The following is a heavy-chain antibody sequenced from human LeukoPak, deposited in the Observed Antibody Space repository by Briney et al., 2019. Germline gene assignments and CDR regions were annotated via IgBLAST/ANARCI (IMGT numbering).Heavy chain of an antibody. CDR1: GGSFSGYY. Sequence: PSETLSLTCAVYGGSFSGYYWSWIRQPPGKGLEWIGEINHSGSTNYNPSLKSRVTISVDTSKNQFSLKLSSVTAADTAVYYCAHQDIVVVPAAKHYYYYGMDVWGQGTTVTVSS. CDR3: AHQDIVVVPAAKHYYYYGMDV. D-gene: IGHD2-2*01. J-gene: IGHJ6*02. V-gene: IGHV4-34*01. CDR2: INHSGST.